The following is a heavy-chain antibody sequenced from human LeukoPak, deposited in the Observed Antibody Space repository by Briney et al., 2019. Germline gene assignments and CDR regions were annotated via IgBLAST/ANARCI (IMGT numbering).Heavy chain of an antibody. CDR2: INPSGGST. CDR3: ARGITMVRGALTSNWFDPSNWLDP. J-gene: IGHJ5*02. D-gene: IGHD3-10*01. CDR1: GYSFTNYY. V-gene: IGHV1-46*03. Sequence: ASVKVSCKASGYSFTNYYMHWVRQAPGQGLEWMGIINPSGGSTSYAQNFQGRVTMTRDTSASTLYMELSSLRSEDTAVYYCARGITMVRGALTSNWFDPSNWLDPWGQGTLVTVSS.